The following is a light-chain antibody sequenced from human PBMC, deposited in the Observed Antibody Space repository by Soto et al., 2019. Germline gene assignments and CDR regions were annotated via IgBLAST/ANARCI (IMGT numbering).Light chain of an antibody. CDR1: QGISSA. CDR3: QQFNSYPVT. Sequence: AIQLTQSPSSLSASVGDRVTITCRASQGISSALAWYQQKPGKALKLLIYDASSLESGVPSRFSGSGSGTDFTLTISSLQPEDFATYYCQQFNSYPVTFGPGTKVDIK. CDR2: DAS. J-gene: IGKJ3*01. V-gene: IGKV1-13*02.